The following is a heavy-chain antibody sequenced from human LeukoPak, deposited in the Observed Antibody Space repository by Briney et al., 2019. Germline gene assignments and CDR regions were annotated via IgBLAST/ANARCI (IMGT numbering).Heavy chain of an antibody. V-gene: IGHV3-33*01. CDR2: IYTDGSTK. CDR1: GFIFSNSG. D-gene: IGHD3-10*01. Sequence: GGSLRLSCAASGFIFSNSGMHWVRQAPGKGLEWVTVIYTDGSTKYYADSVKGRFTISRDNSQDTLYLQMNSLRAEDTAVYYCARNSGGRRYYFTEWGQGTLVTVSS. J-gene: IGHJ4*02. CDR3: ARNSGGRRYYFTE.